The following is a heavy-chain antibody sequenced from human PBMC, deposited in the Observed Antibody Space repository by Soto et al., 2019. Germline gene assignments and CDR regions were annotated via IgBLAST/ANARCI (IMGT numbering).Heavy chain of an antibody. D-gene: IGHD3-10*01. CDR1: GGSFSGYH. CDR3: ARAAGSPYYMDV. J-gene: IGHJ6*03. V-gene: IGHV4-34*02. Sequence: QVQLQQWGAGLLKPSETLSLTCDVYGGSFSGYHWNWIRLSPGKGLEWIGEIHHSGATNYNPSLKSRVTLSVDTSKDQFSPGLSSVTAADTGVYYCARAAGSPYYMDVWGRGTTVTVSS. CDR2: IHHSGAT.